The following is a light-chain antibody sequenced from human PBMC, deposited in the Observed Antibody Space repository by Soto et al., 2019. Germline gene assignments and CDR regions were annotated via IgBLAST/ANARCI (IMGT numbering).Light chain of an antibody. Sequence: QSVLTQPPSASGTPGQRVTISCSGGSSNIGSNTVNWYQQFPGTAPKLLIYSNIERPSGVPDRFSGSKSGTSASLAISGLQSEDEADYFCAAWDDSLTGPVFGGGTQLTVL. V-gene: IGLV1-44*01. J-gene: IGLJ3*02. CDR3: AAWDDSLTGPV. CDR1: SSNIGSNT. CDR2: SNI.